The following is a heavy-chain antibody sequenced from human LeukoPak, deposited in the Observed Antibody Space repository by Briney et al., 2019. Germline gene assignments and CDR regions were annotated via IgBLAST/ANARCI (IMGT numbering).Heavy chain of an antibody. D-gene: IGHD2-15*01. CDR2: IYYSGST. J-gene: IGHJ4*02. Sequence: PSETLSLTCTVSGGSISSYYWSWIRQPPGKGLEWIGYIYYSGSTNSNPSLKSRVTMSLDTSKNQLSLRLTSVTAADTAVYYCARHPFATPFDHWGRGTLVTVSS. V-gene: IGHV4-59*08. CDR1: GGSISSYY. CDR3: ARHPFATPFDH.